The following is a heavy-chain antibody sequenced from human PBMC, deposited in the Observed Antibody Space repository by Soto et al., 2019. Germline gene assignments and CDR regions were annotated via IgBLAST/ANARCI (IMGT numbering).Heavy chain of an antibody. CDR2: IYNDGTYS. D-gene: IGHD3-10*01. CDR1: GFIFKMYW. J-gene: IGHJ4*02. V-gene: IGHV3-74*01. Sequence: PLGGSLRLSCAASGFIFKMYWMHWVRQSPGKGLVWISRIYNDGTYSDYADSVRGRFTISRDNVNDTLYLQMNNLRAEDSGLYYCTRGPRPISTGTGAYWGQGTQVTVSS. CDR3: TRGPRPISTGTGAY.